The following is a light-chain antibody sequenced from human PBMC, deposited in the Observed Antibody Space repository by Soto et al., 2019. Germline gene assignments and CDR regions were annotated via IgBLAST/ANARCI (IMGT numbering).Light chain of an antibody. CDR3: GADHGSGAGVL. CDR1: SGYSNYK. V-gene: IGLV9-49*01. CDR2: VGTGGIVG. Sequence: QLVLTQPPSASASLGASVTLTCTLSSGYSNYKVDWYQQRPGKGPRFVMRVGTGGIVGSKGDGIPDRFSVLGSGLNRYLTIKNIQEEDESDYHCGADHGSGAGVLFGGGTKLTVL. J-gene: IGLJ2*01.